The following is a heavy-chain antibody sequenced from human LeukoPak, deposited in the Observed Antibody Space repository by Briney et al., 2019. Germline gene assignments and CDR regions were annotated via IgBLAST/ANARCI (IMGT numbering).Heavy chain of an antibody. CDR3: ARDHPTARFDY. J-gene: IGHJ4*02. D-gene: IGHD4-11*01. CDR2: IYSGGST. V-gene: IGHV3-53*01. CDR1: GFTVSSNY. Sequence: GGSLRLSCAASGFTVSSNYMSWGRQAPGKGLEWVSVIYSGGSTYYADSVKGRFTISRDNSKNTLYLQMNSLRAEDTAVYYCARDHPTARFDYWGQGTLVTVSS.